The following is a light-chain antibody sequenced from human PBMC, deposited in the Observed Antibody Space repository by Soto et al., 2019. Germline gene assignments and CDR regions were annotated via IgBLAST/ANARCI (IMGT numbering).Light chain of an antibody. J-gene: IGKJ4*01. CDR2: GAS. CDR1: QNILSN. CDR3: QQSYYTPLT. Sequence: EIVMTQSPATLSVSPGERATLSCRASQNILSNLAWYQQKPGQAPRLLIYGASTRATGIPARFSGSGSGTEFTLTISSLQSEDFATYYCQQSYYTPLTFGGGTKVEIK. V-gene: IGKV3-15*01.